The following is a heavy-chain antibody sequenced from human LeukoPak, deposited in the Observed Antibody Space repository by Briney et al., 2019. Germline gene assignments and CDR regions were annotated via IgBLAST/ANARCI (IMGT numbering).Heavy chain of an antibody. CDR2: ISYDGSNK. V-gene: IGHV3-30*04. J-gene: IGHJ5*02. CDR1: GFTFSSYA. Sequence: GGSLRLSCAASGFTFSSYAIHWVRQAPGKGLEWVAVISYDGSNKYYADSVKGRFTISRDNSKNTLYLQMNSLRAEDTAVYYCAREAKGYVFWRGYLSWFDPWGQGTLVTVSS. CDR3: AREAKGYVFWRGYLSWFDP. D-gene: IGHD3-3*01.